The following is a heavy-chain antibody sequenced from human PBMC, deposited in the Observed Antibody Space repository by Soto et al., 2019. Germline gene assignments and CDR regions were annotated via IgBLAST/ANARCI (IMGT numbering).Heavy chain of an antibody. Sequence: QVQLQESGPGLVEPSEALSLTYTVSGGSISSYYWSCIRQSAGKGLEWIGYMYYSGSTTNNPSHKSRVAISTDPSSNQFSLKLSSVTAADTAAYYCARGTCRVVKSWGQGTLVTLSS. V-gene: IGHV4-59*01. J-gene: IGHJ5*02. CDR2: MYYSGST. D-gene: IGHD3-22*01. CDR1: GGSISSYY. CDR3: ARGTCRVVKS.